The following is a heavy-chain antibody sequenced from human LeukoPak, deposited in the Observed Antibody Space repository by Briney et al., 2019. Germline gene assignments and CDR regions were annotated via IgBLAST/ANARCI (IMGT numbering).Heavy chain of an antibody. CDR2: INPNSGGT. J-gene: IGHJ4*02. Sequence: ASVKVSCKASGYTFTGYYMHWVRQAPGQGLEWMGWINPNSGGTNYAQKLQGRVTMTRDTSISTAYMELSRLRSDDTAVYYCARAKRQGFIPYFDYWGQGTLVTVSS. CDR3: ARAKRQGFIPYFDY. CDR1: GYTFTGYY. D-gene: IGHD2-21*01. V-gene: IGHV1-2*02.